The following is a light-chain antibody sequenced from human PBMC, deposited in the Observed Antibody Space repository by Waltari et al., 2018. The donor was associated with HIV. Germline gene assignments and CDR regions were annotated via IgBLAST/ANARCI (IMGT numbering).Light chain of an antibody. J-gene: IGLJ1*01. V-gene: IGLV2-14*01. CDR2: EVT. CDR1: SSDGGGYNY. Sequence: QSALTQPASVSGSPGQSITIPCTGTSSDGGGYNYVPCDHQHPGKAPKLMIYEVTSRPSGVSNRFSGSKSGDTASLTISGLQAEDEADYYCSSYTSSTTPYVFGAGTKVTVL. CDR3: SSYTSSTTPYV.